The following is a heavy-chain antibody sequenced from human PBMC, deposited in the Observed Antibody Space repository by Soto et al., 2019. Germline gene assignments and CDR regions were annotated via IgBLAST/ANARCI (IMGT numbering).Heavy chain of an antibody. D-gene: IGHD3-10*01. Sequence: SVKVFCKASGATFSSYAISWVRQAPGQGLEWMGGIIPIFGTANYAQKFQGRVTITADESTSTAYMELSSLRSEDTAVYYCVSPGEAGGGWFDPWGQGTLVTVSS. J-gene: IGHJ5*02. V-gene: IGHV1-69*13. CDR2: IIPIFGTA. CDR3: VSPGEAGGGWFDP. CDR1: GATFSSYA.